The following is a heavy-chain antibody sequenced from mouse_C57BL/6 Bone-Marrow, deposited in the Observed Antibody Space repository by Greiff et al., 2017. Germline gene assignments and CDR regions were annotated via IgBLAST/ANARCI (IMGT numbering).Heavy chain of an antibody. CDR2: FYPGSGSI. V-gene: IGHV1-62-2*01. J-gene: IGHJ1*03. Sequence: VQLQQSGAELVKPGASVKLSCKASGYTFTEYTIHWVKQRSGQGLEWIGWFYPGSGSIKYNEKFKDKATLTADKSSRTVYMELSRLTSEDSAVYFGARHIYDGYSLYWYFDVWGTGTTVTVSS. CDR1: GYTFTEYT. CDR3: ARHIYDGYSLYWYFDV. D-gene: IGHD2-3*01.